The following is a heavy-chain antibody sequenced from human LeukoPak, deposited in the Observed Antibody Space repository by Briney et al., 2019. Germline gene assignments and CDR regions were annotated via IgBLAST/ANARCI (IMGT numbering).Heavy chain of an antibody. CDR3: ARVYSTGWNYFDN. CDR1: GGSISSYY. V-gene: IGHV4-59*01. J-gene: IGHJ4*02. D-gene: IGHD6-19*01. Sequence: PSETLSLTCTVSGGSISSYYWSWIRQPPGKGLEWIGYIYYSGSTNYNPSLKSRVTISVDTPMNQISLKLSSVTAADAAVYYCARVYSTGWNYFDNWGQGTLVTVSS. CDR2: IYYSGST.